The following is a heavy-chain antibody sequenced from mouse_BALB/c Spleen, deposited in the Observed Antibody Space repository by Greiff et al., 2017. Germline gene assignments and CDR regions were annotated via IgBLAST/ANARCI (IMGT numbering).Heavy chain of an antibody. J-gene: IGHJ1*01. CDR2: IWGDGST. Sequence: VMLVESGPGLVASSQSLSITCTVSGFSLTGYGVNWVRQPPGKGLEWLGMIWGDGSTDYNSALKSRLSISKDNSKSQVFLQMNSLQTDDTARYYCARDRSYYGSSYSDWYFDVWGAGTTLTVSS. CDR1: GFSLTGYG. V-gene: IGHV2-6-7*01. CDR3: ARDRSYYGSSYSDWYFDV. D-gene: IGHD1-1*01.